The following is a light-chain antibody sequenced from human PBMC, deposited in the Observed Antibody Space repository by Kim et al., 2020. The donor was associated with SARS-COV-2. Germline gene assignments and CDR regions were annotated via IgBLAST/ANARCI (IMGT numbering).Light chain of an antibody. J-gene: IGLJ2*01. CDR1: ELGEKY. V-gene: IGLV3-1*01. Sequence: GSPGQTATITCSGDELGEKYVCWYQQKPGQPPVLVIYQDTKRPSGIPERFSGSNSGNTATLTISGAQAMDEADYFCQVWASSTVVFGGGTKVTVL. CDR2: QDT. CDR3: QVWASSTVV.